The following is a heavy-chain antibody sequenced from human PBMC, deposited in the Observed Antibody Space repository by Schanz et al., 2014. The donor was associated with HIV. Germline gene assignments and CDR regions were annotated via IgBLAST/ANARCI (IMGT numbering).Heavy chain of an antibody. J-gene: IGHJ4*02. CDR3: ARGRYSGSYYNY. D-gene: IGHD1-26*01. CDR1: GGTFSNYA. V-gene: IGHV1-69*01. CDR2: IIPIFGTS. Sequence: QVQPVQSGAEVKKPGSSVKVSCKASGGTFSNYAINWVRQAPGQGLEWMGGIIPIFGTSNYAQKFQGRFTITADESTSTAHMELSSLRSEDTAVYYCARGRYSGSYYNYWGQGTLVTVSS.